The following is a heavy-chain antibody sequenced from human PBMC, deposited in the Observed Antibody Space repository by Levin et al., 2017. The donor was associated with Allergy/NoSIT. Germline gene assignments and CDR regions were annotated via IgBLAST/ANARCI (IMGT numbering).Heavy chain of an antibody. D-gene: IGHD3-10*01. J-gene: IGHJ6*02. CDR2: INSGGKT. Sequence: LSLTCAASGFSVSTNYMSWARQAPGKGLEWVSIINSGGKTNYADSVKGRFTVSRDNSKNTLYLQMNTLRAEDTAVYYCATRGRPGYYYGMDVWGQGTTVTVSS. CDR3: ATRGRPGYYYGMDV. V-gene: IGHV3-53*01. CDR1: GFSVSTNY.